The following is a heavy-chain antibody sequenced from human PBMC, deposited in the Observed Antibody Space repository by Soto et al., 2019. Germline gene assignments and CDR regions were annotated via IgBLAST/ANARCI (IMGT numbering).Heavy chain of an antibody. Sequence: GESLKLSCKTSGHRFTPYWISWVRQMPGKGLEYMGKINPTDSETNYSPSFEGHVTFSVDRSTSTAYVRWNSLKASDTAMYYCASPTMTSTSFYYAMDVWGQGTTVTVSS. D-gene: IGHD4-17*01. CDR3: ASPTMTSTSFYYAMDV. CDR1: GHRFTPYW. J-gene: IGHJ6*02. CDR2: INPTDSET. V-gene: IGHV5-10-1*01.